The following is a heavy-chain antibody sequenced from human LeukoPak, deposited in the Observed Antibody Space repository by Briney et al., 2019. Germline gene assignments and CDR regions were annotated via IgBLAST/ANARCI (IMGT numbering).Heavy chain of an antibody. D-gene: IGHD5-12*01. Sequence: GGSLRLSCAATGFSFNSYSMNWVRQAPGKGLEWISYISSGSSSKHYADSVKGRFTISRDNAKNSLYLQMNSLTVDDTAVYYCATGYDFGFDPWGQGTLVTVSS. V-gene: IGHV3-48*01. CDR2: ISSGSSSK. CDR1: GFSFNSYS. CDR3: ATGYDFGFDP. J-gene: IGHJ5*02.